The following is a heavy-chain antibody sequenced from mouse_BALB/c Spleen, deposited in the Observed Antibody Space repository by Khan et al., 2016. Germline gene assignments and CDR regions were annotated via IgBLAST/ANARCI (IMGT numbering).Heavy chain of an antibody. V-gene: IGHV1-87*01. CDR2: IYPGDGDT. J-gene: IGHJ3*01. D-gene: IGHD2-1*01. Sequence: QVQLQQSGAELARPGASVKLSCKASGYTFTSYWMQWVKQRPGQGLQWIGTIYPGDGDTRYTQKFKGKATLTADKSSSTAYMQLSSLASEDSAVYYCARGCYGNYVFAYWGQGTPVTVSA. CDR1: GYTFTSYW. CDR3: ARGCYGNYVFAY.